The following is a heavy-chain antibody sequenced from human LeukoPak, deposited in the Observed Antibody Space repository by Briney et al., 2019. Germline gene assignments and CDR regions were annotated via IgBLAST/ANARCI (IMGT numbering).Heavy chain of an antibody. CDR1: GGSVGSAGYY. CDR2: VYYKSST. Sequence: PSETLSLTCSVSGGSVGSAGYYWTWIRQPPGGGLEWIGYVYYKSSTNYNPSLKSRVSMPVDPSRNQFSLKLNSVTAADTAVYYCARTQPQSGNYRYYFGSWGQGTLVTVSS. CDR3: ARTQPQSGNYRYYFGS. D-gene: IGHD1-26*01. J-gene: IGHJ4*02. V-gene: IGHV4-61*08.